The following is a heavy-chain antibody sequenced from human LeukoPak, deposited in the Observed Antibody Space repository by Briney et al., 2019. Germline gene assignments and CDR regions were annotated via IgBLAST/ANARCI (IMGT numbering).Heavy chain of an antibody. D-gene: IGHD2-2*01. CDR1: GGSISPYY. CDR3: ASQYCSSTSCLGLWAFDI. J-gene: IGHJ3*02. Sequence: KPSETLSLTCIVSGGSISPYYWSWIRQPAGKGLEWIGRIYTSGSTNYNPSLKSRVTMSVDTSKNQFSLKLSSVTAADTAVYYCASQYCSSTSCLGLWAFDIWGQGTMVTVSS. V-gene: IGHV4-4*07. CDR2: IYTSGST.